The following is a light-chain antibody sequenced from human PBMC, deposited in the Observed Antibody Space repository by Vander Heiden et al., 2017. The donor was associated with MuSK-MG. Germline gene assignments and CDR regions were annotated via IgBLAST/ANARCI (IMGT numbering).Light chain of an antibody. J-gene: IGKJ4*01. CDR2: DAS. CDR1: QSVSSY. Sequence: EIVLTQSPATLSLSPGERATLSCRARQSVSSYLAWYQQKPGQAPRLLIYDASNRATGVPARFSGSGSGTDFTLTISSLEPEDFAVYYCQQRSSWHSFGGGTKVEIK. CDR3: QQRSSWHS. V-gene: IGKV3-11*01.